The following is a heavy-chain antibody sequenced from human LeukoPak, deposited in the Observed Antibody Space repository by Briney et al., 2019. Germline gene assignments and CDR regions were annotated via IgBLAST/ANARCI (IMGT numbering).Heavy chain of an antibody. J-gene: IGHJ4*02. CDR1: GFTFNSYA. Sequence: PGGSLRLSCAASGFTFNSYAMSWVRQAPWERLQWVSGISDSGGNTYYADSVKGRFTISRDNSKNTLYLQMNSLRAEDTAVYYCAKNRHWFGLYFDYWGQGTLVTVSS. V-gene: IGHV3-23*01. CDR3: AKNRHWFGLYFDY. D-gene: IGHD3-10*01. CDR2: ISDSGGNT.